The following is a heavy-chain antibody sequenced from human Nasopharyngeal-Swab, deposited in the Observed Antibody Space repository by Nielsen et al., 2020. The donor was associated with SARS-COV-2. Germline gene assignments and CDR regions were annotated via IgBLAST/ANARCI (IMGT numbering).Heavy chain of an antibody. V-gene: IGHV1-46*01. D-gene: IGHD3-3*01. Sequence: ASVKVSCKASGYTFTSYYMHWVRQAPGQGLEWMGIINPSDGSTSYAQKFQGRVTMTRDTSTSTVYMELSSLRSEDTAVYYCARDRITIFGVVIISGGMDVWGKGTTVTVSS. CDR1: GYTFTSYY. CDR2: INPSDGST. CDR3: ARDRITIFGVVIISGGMDV. J-gene: IGHJ6*03.